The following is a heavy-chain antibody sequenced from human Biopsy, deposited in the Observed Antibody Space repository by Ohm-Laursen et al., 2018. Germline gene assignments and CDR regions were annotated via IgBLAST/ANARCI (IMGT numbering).Heavy chain of an antibody. J-gene: IGHJ4*02. D-gene: IGHD6-19*01. CDR2: ISSSGSTI. CDR3: ARDYPSYSSVWYREPIIHC. Sequence: SLRLSCAASGFTFATYGMSWVRQAPGKGLEWVSYISSSGSTIHYADSVKGRFTISRDNAKNSLYLQMNSLRAEDTAVYYCARDYPSYSSVWYREPIIHCWGQGTLVTVSS. V-gene: IGHV3-48*03. CDR1: GFTFATYG.